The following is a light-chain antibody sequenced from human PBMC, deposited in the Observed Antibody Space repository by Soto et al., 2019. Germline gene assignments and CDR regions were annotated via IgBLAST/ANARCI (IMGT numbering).Light chain of an antibody. CDR1: ISDVGGYNY. CDR2: EVS. Sequence: QYLLTQPASWSGSPGQSITISCTGTISDVGGYNYVSWYQQHPGKAPKLMIYEVSNRPSGVSNRFSGSKSGNTASLTISGLQAEDEADYYCSSYTSSSPYVLGTGTKVTVL. J-gene: IGLJ1*01. CDR3: SSYTSSSPYV. V-gene: IGLV2-14*01.